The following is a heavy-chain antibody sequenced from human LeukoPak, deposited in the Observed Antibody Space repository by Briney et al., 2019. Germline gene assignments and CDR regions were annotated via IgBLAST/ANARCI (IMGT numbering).Heavy chain of an antibody. CDR1: GGSISNYY. Sequence: SETLSLTCTVSGGSISNYYWSWIRQPPGKGLEWIGYIYYSGSTNYNPSLKSRVTISVDTSKNQFSLNLSSVTAADTAMYYCARDRSPEGYYDSSQWDHYHGMDVWGQGTTVTVSS. CDR3: ARDRSPEGYYDSSQWDHYHGMDV. V-gene: IGHV4-59*01. J-gene: IGHJ6*02. D-gene: IGHD3-22*01. CDR2: IYYSGST.